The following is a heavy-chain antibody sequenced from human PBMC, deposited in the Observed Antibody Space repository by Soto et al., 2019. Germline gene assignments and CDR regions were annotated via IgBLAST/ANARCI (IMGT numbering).Heavy chain of an antibody. V-gene: IGHV3-23*01. CDR2: ISGSGGST. D-gene: IGHD2-15*01. CDR1: GFTFSSYA. J-gene: IGHJ6*03. Sequence: GGSLRLSCAASGFTFSSYAMSWVRQAPGKGLEWVSAISGSGGSTYYADSVKGRFTISRDNSKNTLYLQMNSLRAEDTAVYYCAKAGWRYYYYYMDVWGKGTTVTVSS. CDR3: AKAGWRYYYYYMDV.